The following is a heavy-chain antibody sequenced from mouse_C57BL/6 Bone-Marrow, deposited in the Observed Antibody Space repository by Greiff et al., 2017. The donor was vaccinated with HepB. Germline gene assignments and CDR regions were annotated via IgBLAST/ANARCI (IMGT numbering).Heavy chain of an antibody. CDR1: GYTFTSYG. Sequence: QVQLQQSGAELARPGASVKLSCKASGYTFTSYGISWVKQRTGQGLEWIGNINPSNGGTNYNEKFKSKATLTVDKSSSTAYMQLSSLTSEDSAVYYCARSFSTTVEDYWGQGTTLTVSS. V-gene: IGHV1-81*01. D-gene: IGHD1-1*01. CDR3: ARSFSTTVEDY. CDR2: INPSNGGT. J-gene: IGHJ2*01.